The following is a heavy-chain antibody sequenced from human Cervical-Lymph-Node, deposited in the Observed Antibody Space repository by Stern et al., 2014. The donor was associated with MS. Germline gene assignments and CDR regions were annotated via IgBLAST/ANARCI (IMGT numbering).Heavy chain of an antibody. CDR1: GFSLSTAGVT. Sequence: QITLKESGPTLVQPTQTLTLTCTFSGFSLSTAGVTVGWIRQPPGKALEWLALIYWDDDKRYSPSLKSRLTITKDTSKNQVLLTMTNVDPADTATYYCAHRVVLSGYYSNWFDPWGQGILVTVSS. CDR2: IYWDDDK. J-gene: IGHJ5*02. D-gene: IGHD3-3*01. V-gene: IGHV2-5*02. CDR3: AHRVVLSGYYSNWFDP.